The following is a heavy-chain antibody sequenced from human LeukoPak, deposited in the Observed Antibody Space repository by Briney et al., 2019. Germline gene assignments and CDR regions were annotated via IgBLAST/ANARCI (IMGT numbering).Heavy chain of an antibody. D-gene: IGHD3-10*01. J-gene: IGHJ3*02. V-gene: IGHV3-30*02. Sequence: GGSLRLSCVASGFTFRLFGMHWVRQAPGKGLEWVSFIRFDGSNTYHADSVKGRLTISRDNSKNTLYLQMNSLRAEDTAVYYCARDNPGSYLGGRAFDIWGQGTMVTVSS. CDR2: IRFDGSNT. CDR3: ARDNPGSYLGGRAFDI. CDR1: GFTFRLFG.